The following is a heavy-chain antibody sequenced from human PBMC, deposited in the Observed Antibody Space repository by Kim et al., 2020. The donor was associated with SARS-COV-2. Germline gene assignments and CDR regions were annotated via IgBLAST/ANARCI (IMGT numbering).Heavy chain of an antibody. CDR3: ARDTVGAIYFDY. J-gene: IGHJ4*02. D-gene: IGHD1-26*01. V-gene: IGHV1-18*01. Sequence: NYAQKLQGRVTMTTDTSTSTAYMELRSLRSDDTAVYYCARDTVGAIYFDYWGQGTLVTVSS.